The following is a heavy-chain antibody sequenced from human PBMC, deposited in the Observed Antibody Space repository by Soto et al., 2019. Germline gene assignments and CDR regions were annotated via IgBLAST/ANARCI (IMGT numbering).Heavy chain of an antibody. J-gene: IGHJ3*01. D-gene: IGHD3-22*01. CDR2: IGIGSSTK. CDR3: ARDQLYYNEISGRPLNAFDV. Sequence: LRLSCAASGFTFRNYGMNWVRQAPGKGLEWVSYIGIGSSTKYYADSVKGRFTISRDNAKNSLYLQMNSLRAEDTAVYYCARDQLYYNEISGRPLNAFDVRGQGTMVTVSS. CDR1: GFTFRNYG. V-gene: IGHV3-48*01.